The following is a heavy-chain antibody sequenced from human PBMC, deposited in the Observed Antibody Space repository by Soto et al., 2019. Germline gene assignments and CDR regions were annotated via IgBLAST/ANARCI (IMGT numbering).Heavy chain of an antibody. J-gene: IGHJ4*02. D-gene: IGHD6-13*01. CDR1: GYSFTSHY. CDR2: IYPGGVNI. Sequence: ASVKVSCKAIGYSFTSHYMHWVRQAPGQGLEWMGTIYPGGVNIGYAQKFKGRVTMTKDTSTSTVYMELNSLTSEDTAVYFCARDDSGYRSSWYIDYFNYWGQGTLVTVSS. V-gene: IGHV1-46*01. CDR3: ARDDSGYRSSWYIDYFNY.